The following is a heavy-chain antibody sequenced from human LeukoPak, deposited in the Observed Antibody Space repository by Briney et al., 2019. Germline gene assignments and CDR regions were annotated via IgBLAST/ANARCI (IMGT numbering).Heavy chain of an antibody. Sequence: GGSLRLSCAVSGFALSDYWMHWVRQAPGKGPEWVSRINLDGSSPAYADSVKGRFTISRDSAKNTLYLQMNTLRAEDTAVYYCARDFPGTDDSFDVWGQGTMVTVSS. CDR2: INLDGSSP. CDR3: ARDFPGTDDSFDV. CDR1: GFALSDYW. J-gene: IGHJ3*01. V-gene: IGHV3-74*01. D-gene: IGHD1-1*01.